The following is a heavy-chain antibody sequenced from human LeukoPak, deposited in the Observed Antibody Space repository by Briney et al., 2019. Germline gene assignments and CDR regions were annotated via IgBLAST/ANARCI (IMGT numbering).Heavy chain of an antibody. V-gene: IGHV3-23*01. CDR3: ANRGNYDFWSGYLFDY. CDR2: ISGSGGST. Sequence: GGSLRLSCAASGFTFSSYAMSWVRQAPGKGLEWVSAISGSGGSTYYADSVKGRFTISRDNSKNTLYLQMNGLRAEDTAVYYCANRGNYDFWSGYLFDYWGQGTLVTVSS. J-gene: IGHJ4*02. CDR1: GFTFSSYA. D-gene: IGHD3-3*01.